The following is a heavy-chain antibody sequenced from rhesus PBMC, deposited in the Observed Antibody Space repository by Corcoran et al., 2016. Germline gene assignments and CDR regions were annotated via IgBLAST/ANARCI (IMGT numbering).Heavy chain of an antibody. CDR2: ISGGSGST. D-gene: IGHD7-45*01. CDR1: GYSINRGFY. J-gene: IGHJ4*01. CDR3: ARHGLTGGFDY. V-gene: IGHV4-99*01. Sequence: QVQLQESGPGLVKPSETLSLTCAVSGYSINRGFYWVWIPQPPGKGLEYIASISGGSGSTNYNPSLNRRVTISKDMSKNQFSLKLASVTAADTAVYYCARHGLTGGFDYWGQGVLVTVSS.